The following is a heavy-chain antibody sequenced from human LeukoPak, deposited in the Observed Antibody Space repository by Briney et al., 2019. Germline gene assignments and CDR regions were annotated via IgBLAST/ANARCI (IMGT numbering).Heavy chain of an antibody. CDR1: GYSFTNYW. J-gene: IGHJ4*02. CDR2: IYPGDSDT. V-gene: IGHV5-51*01. D-gene: IGHD3-10*01. Sequence: GESLKISCKGSGYSFTNYWIGWVRQKPGKGLEWMGIIYPGDSDTRYSPSFQGQVTISVDKSISTAYLQWSSLKASDTAMYYCARPFGEAVETTRGGVDYWGQGTLVTVS. CDR3: ARPFGEAVETTRGGVDY.